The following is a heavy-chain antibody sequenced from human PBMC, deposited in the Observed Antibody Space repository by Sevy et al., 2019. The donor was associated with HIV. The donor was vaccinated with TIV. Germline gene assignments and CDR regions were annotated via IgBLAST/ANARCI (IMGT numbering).Heavy chain of an antibody. V-gene: IGHV3-23*01. CDR2: ISGSGDIT. CDR3: AKDIRVALVVPSPGYGMDV. J-gene: IGHJ6*02. CDR1: GFDFINYG. Sequence: GGSLRLSCAASGFDFINYGMSWVRQAPGKGLEWVSVISGSGDITNYADSVKGRFVISRDNSKDTMYLQLNGLRAEDTAVYYCAKDIRVALVVPSPGYGMDVWGHGTSVTVSS. D-gene: IGHD2-15*01.